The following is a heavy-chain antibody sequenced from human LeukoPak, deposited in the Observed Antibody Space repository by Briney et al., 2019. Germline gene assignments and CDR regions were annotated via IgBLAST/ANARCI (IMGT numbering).Heavy chain of an antibody. V-gene: IGHV4-34*01. CDR1: GGSFSGYY. CDR2: INHSGST. D-gene: IGHD3-9*01. J-gene: IGHJ3*02. CDR3: ARTPRIFAFDI. Sequence: SETLSLTCAVYGGSFSGYYWSWIRQPPGKGLEWIGEINHSGSTNYNPSLKSRVTISVDTSKNQFSLKLSSVTAADTAVYYCARTPRIFAFDIWGQGTMVTVSS.